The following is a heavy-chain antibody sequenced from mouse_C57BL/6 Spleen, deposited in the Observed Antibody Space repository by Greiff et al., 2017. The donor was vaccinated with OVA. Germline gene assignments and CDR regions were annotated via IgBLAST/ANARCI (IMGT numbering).Heavy chain of an antibody. J-gene: IGHJ2*01. CDR3: ARREITTVVATDD. CDR1: GYTFTSYW. V-gene: IGHV1-50*01. CDR2: IDPSDSYT. Sequence: QVQLQQPGAELVKPGASVKLSCKASGYTFTSYWMQWVKQRPGQGLEWIGEIDPSDSYTNYNQKFKGKATLTVDTSSSTANMQLSSLTSEDSAVYYCARREITTVVATDDWGKGTTLTVSS. D-gene: IGHD1-1*01.